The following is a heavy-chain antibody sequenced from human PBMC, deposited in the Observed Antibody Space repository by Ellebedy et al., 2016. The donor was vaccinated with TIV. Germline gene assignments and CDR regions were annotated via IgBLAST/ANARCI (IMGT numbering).Heavy chain of an antibody. Sequence: AASVKVSCKASGYTFTNYYMNWARQAPGQGLEWIGIIHPSGGSTTYAQKFQGRVTMTRDTSTSTVYMELRSLTSEDTAVYYCAREDLLASSSPDHYGMDVWGHGTTVTVSS. CDR3: AREDLLASSSPDHYGMDV. CDR2: IHPSGGST. J-gene: IGHJ6*02. D-gene: IGHD6-6*01. CDR1: GYTFTNYY. V-gene: IGHV1-46*01.